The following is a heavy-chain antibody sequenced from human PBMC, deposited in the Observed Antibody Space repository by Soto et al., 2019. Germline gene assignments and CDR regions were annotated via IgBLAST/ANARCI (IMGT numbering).Heavy chain of an antibody. CDR2: IYSSGST. CDR3: ARAAYYYESSGYYPGDY. CDR1: GCSISNYY. J-gene: IGHJ4*02. V-gene: IGHV4-59*01. D-gene: IGHD3-22*01. Sequence: PSETLSLTCTVSGCSISNYYWNWIRQSPGKGLEWIGYIYSSGSTHYNPSLQNRVTISIDTSKNQVSLKVNSVTAADTAVYYCARAAYYYESSGYYPGDYWGQGTLVTVSS.